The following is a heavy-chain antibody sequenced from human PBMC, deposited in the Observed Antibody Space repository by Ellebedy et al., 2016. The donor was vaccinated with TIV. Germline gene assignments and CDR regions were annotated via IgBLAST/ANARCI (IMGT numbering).Heavy chain of an antibody. CDR2: VNPSGGST. Sequence: ASVKVSCXASGYTFTSYYMHWVRQAPGQGLEWVGIVNPSGGSTSYAQKFQGRVTMTRNTSISTAYMELSSLRSEDTAVYYCARAGAQTGSRPKSYYYYMDGWGKGTTVTVSS. D-gene: IGHD1-26*01. CDR3: ARAGAQTGSRPKSYYYYMDG. J-gene: IGHJ6*03. CDR1: GYTFTSYY. V-gene: IGHV1-46*01.